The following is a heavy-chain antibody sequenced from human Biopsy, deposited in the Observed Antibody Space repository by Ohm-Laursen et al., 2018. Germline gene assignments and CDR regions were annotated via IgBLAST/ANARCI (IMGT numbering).Heavy chain of an antibody. CDR3: AGGAAKGNPYNH. D-gene: IGHD3-10*01. CDR2: IIPTFDTP. CDR1: GGTFSSYV. J-gene: IGHJ5*02. V-gene: IGHV1-69*06. Sequence: SSVKVSCKASGGTFSSYVIGWVRQAPGQGLEWMGRIIPTFDTPTYAPDFQGRVTFTADKSTGTAHLDLSRLRSEDTAIYYCAGGAAKGNPYNHWGQGTLVTVSS.